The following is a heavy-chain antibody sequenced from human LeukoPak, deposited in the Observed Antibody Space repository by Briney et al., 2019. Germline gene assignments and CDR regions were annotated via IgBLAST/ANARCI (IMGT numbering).Heavy chain of an antibody. Sequence: PGGSLRLSCAASGFTFSSFWMSWVRQAPGKGLEWVANIKRDGGDKYYVDSVKGRFSISRDNAKNSLYLHMNSLRAEDTAVYHCARGDEYTTSPWGQGTLVTVSS. CDR3: ARGDEYTTSP. CDR2: IKRDGGDK. J-gene: IGHJ4*02. CDR1: GFTFSSFW. V-gene: IGHV3-7*05. D-gene: IGHD2-2*02.